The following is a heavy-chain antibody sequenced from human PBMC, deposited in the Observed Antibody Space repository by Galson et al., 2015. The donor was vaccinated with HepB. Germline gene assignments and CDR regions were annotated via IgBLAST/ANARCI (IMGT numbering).Heavy chain of an antibody. D-gene: IGHD6-6*01. Sequence: SETLSLTCAVSGGSISSSNWWSWVRQPPGKGLEWIGEIYHSGSTNYNPSLKSRVTISVDKSKNQFSLKLSSVTAADTAVYYCARDLRSIAARDVSYGAFDIWGQGTMVTVSS. V-gene: IGHV4-4*02. J-gene: IGHJ3*02. CDR2: IYHSGST. CDR1: GGSISSSNW. CDR3: ARDLRSIAARDVSYGAFDI.